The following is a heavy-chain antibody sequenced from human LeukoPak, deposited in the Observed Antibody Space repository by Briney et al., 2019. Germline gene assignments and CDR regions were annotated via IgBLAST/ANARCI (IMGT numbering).Heavy chain of an antibody. CDR1: GASISSYY. CDR3: ARKSAFDI. V-gene: IGHV4-59*08. Sequence: SETLSLTCTVSGASISSYYWSWIRQSPGKGLEWIGYIHYSGTTNYNPSLRSRVTISVDTSRNQFSLKLSSVTAADTAVYYCARKSAFDIWGQGTMVTVSS. J-gene: IGHJ3*02. CDR2: IHYSGTT.